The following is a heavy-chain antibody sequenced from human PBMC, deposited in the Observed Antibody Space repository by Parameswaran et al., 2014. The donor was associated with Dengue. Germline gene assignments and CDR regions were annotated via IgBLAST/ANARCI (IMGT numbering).Heavy chain of an antibody. V-gene: IGHV2-5*01. J-gene: IGHJ4*02. CDR1: GFSLSTSGVG. D-gene: IGHD3-3*01. CDR3: ARSLIRYYGGDDFWSGLLLGRDFDY. Sequence: LPGSGPSLVKPTQTLTLTCTFSGFSLSTSGVGVGWIRQPPGKALEWLALIYWNDDKRYSPSLKSRLTITKDTSENQVVLTMTNMDPVDTATYYCARSLIRYYGGDDFWSGLLLGRDFDYWGQGTLVTVSS. CDR2: IYWNDDK.